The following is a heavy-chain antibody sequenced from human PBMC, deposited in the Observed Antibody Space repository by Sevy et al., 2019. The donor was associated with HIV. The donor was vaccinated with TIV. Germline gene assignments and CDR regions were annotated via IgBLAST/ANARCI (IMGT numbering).Heavy chain of an antibody. V-gene: IGHV3-7*03. CDR3: ARDQYCGGDCYPVGRSGYYYYGMDV. CDR2: IKQDGSEK. J-gene: IGHJ6*02. D-gene: IGHD2-21*01. CDR1: GFTFSSYW. Sequence: GGSLRLSCAASGFTFSSYWMSWVRQAPGKGLEWVANIKQDGSEKYYVDSVKGRFTISRDNAKNSLYLQMNSLRAEDTAVYYCARDQYCGGDCYPVGRSGYYYYGMDVWGQGTTVTVSS.